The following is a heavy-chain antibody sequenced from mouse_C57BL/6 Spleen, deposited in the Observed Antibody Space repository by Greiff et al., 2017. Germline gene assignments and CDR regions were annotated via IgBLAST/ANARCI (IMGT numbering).Heavy chain of an antibody. D-gene: IGHD1-1*01. J-gene: IGHJ1*03. Sequence: EVQGVESGGGLVQPGGSLKLSCAASGFTFSDYGMAWVRQAPRKGPEWVAFISNLAYSIYYADTVTGRFTISRENAKNTLYLEMSSLRSEDTAMYYCARHGDYGSSYWYFDVWGTGTTVTVSS. CDR1: GFTFSDYG. CDR3: ARHGDYGSSYWYFDV. CDR2: ISNLAYSI. V-gene: IGHV5-15*01.